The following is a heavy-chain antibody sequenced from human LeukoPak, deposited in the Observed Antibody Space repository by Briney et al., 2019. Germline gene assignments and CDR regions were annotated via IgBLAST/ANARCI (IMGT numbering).Heavy chain of an antibody. J-gene: IGHJ4*02. D-gene: IGHD3-22*01. CDR1: GFTFSSYA. V-gene: IGHV3-23*01. CDR3: ARGGVTMIVPIL. CDR2: ISGSGDTT. Sequence: GGSLRLSCTASGFTFSSYAMSWVRQAPGKGLEWVSAISGSGDTTYYGASVTCLFTISRDTSKNTLYLQMNSLTAEDTAVYYCARGGVTMIVPILWGQGTLVTVSS.